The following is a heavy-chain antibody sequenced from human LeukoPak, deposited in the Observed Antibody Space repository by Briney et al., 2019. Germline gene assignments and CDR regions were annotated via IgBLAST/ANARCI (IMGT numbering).Heavy chain of an antibody. J-gene: IGHJ3*02. CDR1: GGSISSSYYY. V-gene: IGHV4-61*05. D-gene: IGHD5-24*01. Sequence: SETLSLTCTVSGGSISSSYYYWSWIRQPPGKGLEWIGYIYYSGSTNYNPSLKSRVTISVDTSKNQFSLKLSSVTAADTAVYYCAGRGDGYNNWGAFDIWGQGTMVTVSS. CDR2: IYYSGST. CDR3: AGRGDGYNNWGAFDI.